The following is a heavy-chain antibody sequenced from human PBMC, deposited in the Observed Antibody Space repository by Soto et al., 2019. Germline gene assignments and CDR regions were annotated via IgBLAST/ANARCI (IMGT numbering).Heavy chain of an antibody. D-gene: IGHD1-20*01. J-gene: IGHJ5*02. CDR2: IYYSGST. CDR3: ARMYNWNNAWFDP. Sequence: SETLSLTCTVSGGSIIGAGYYWNWIRQHPGKGLEWIGYIYYSGSTYYNPSLKSRVTISIDTSKNHFSLKLSSVTAADTAVYYCARMYNWNNAWFDPWGQGTLVTVSS. CDR1: GGSIIGAGYY. V-gene: IGHV4-31*03.